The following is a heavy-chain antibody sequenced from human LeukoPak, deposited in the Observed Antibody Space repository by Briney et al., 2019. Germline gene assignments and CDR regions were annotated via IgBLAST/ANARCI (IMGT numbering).Heavy chain of an antibody. V-gene: IGHV4-30-4*08. CDR1: GGSISSGDYY. Sequence: PSETLSLTCTVSGGSISSGDYYWSWIRQPPGKGLEWIGYIYYSGSTYYNPSLKSRVTISVDTSKNQFSLKLSSVTAADTAVYYCAREADSSGWFSDYWGQGTLVTVSS. CDR3: AREADSSGWFSDY. J-gene: IGHJ4*02. CDR2: IYYSGST. D-gene: IGHD3-22*01.